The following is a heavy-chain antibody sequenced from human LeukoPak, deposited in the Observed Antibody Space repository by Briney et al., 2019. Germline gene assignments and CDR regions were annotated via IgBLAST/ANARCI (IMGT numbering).Heavy chain of an antibody. J-gene: IGHJ4*01. CDR3: AKDMRYSAVGARGGFDS. CDR1: GFTFANYN. D-gene: IGHD1-26*01. CDR2: MNWDGEST. Sequence: GGSLRLSCTASGFTFANYNMHWVRQPPGKGLEWVCFMNWDGESTSHADSVKGRFTISRDNNKNSLYLQMNSLRTEDTALYYCAKDMRYSAVGARGGFDSWGHGTLVTASS. V-gene: IGHV3-43*01.